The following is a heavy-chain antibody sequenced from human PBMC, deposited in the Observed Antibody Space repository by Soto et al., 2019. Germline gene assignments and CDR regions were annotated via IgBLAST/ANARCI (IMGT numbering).Heavy chain of an antibody. D-gene: IGHD3-16*02. CDR2: IDPSDSYT. V-gene: IGHV5-10-1*01. J-gene: IGHJ6*02. CDR1: GYSFTSYW. CDR3: ARRGGVMITFGGVIGSYYYYGMDV. Sequence: PGESLKISCKGSGYSFTSYWISWVRQMPGKGLEWMGRIDPSDSYTNYSPSFQGHVTISADKSISTAYLQWSSLKASDTAMYYCARRGGVMITFGGVIGSYYYYGMDVWGQGTTVTVSS.